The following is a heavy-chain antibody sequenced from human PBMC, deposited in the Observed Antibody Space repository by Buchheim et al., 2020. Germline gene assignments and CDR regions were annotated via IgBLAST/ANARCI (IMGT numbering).Heavy chain of an antibody. Sequence: QVQLQESGPGLVKPSETLSLTCTVSGGSTSSYYWSWIRQPPGKGLEWIGYIYYRGSTNYNPSLKSRVTISLDTSKNQFSLKLSSVTAADTAVYYCARGADYFDYWGQGTL. CDR3: ARGADYFDY. CDR2: IYYRGST. J-gene: IGHJ4*02. V-gene: IGHV4-59*01. CDR1: GGSTSSYY.